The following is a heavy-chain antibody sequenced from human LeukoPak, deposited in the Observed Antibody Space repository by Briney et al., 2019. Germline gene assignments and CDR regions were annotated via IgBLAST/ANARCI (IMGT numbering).Heavy chain of an antibody. CDR1: GGSISSYY. V-gene: IGHV4-59*12. J-gene: IGHJ4*02. CDR2: MSYSGST. Sequence: SETLSLTCTVSGGSISSYYWSWIRQPPGKGLEWIGSMSYSGSTYYNPSLKSRVTISVDTSKNQFSLKLSSVTAADTAVYYCARDHGTYRWYFYWGQGTLVTVSS. CDR3: ARDHGTYRWYFY. D-gene: IGHD1-26*01.